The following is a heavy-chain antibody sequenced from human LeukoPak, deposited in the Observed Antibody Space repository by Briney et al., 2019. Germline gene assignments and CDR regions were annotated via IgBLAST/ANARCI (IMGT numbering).Heavy chain of an antibody. CDR3: ARESLPGVTMIVVVPTAFDY. CDR2: IWYDGSNK. J-gene: IGHJ4*02. Sequence: PGRSLRLSCAASGFTFSSYGMHWVRQAPGKGLEWVAVIWYDGSNKYYADSVKGRFTISRDNSKNTLYLQTNSLRAEDTAVYYCARESLPGVTMIVVVPTAFDYWGQGTLVTVSS. V-gene: IGHV3-33*01. D-gene: IGHD3-22*01. CDR1: GFTFSSYG.